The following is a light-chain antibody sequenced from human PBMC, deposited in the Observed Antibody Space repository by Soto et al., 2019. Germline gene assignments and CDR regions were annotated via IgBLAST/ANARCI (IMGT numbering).Light chain of an antibody. Sequence: QSVLTQPASVSGSPGQSITVSRTGTSSDVGGYNSVSWYQHHPGKAPKLVIYEVSHRPSGISNRFSGSKSGNTASLTISGLQAEDEADYYCSSYTTSTTYVFGTGTKLTVL. J-gene: IGLJ1*01. V-gene: IGLV2-14*01. CDR1: SSDVGGYNS. CDR2: EVS. CDR3: SSYTTSTTYV.